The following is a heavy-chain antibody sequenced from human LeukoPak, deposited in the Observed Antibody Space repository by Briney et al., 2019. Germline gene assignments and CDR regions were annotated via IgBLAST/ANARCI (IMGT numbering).Heavy chain of an antibody. CDR2: VSYDGSNK. Sequence: PGGSLRLSCAASGFTFSNYAMHWVRQAPGKGLEWVAVVSYDGSNKYYADSVKGRFTISRDNPNHTLYLQMNSLRAEDAAIYYCATIGDRRTGELYRIDYWGQGTLVTVSS. D-gene: IGHD7-27*01. CDR3: ATIGDRRTGELYRIDY. J-gene: IGHJ4*02. CDR1: GFTFSNYA. V-gene: IGHV3-30-3*01.